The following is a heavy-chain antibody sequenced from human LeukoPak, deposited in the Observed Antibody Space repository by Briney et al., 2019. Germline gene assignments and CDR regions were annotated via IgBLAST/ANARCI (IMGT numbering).Heavy chain of an antibody. D-gene: IGHD1-26*01. CDR3: ATGGPNSGSYYLAY. Sequence: ASVKVSCKVSGYTLTELSMHWVRQAPGKGLEWMGGFDPEDGETIYAQKFQGRVTMTEDTSTDTAYMELSSLRSEDTAVYYCATGGPNSGSYYLAYWGQGTLVTVSS. J-gene: IGHJ4*02. CDR2: FDPEDGET. V-gene: IGHV1-24*01. CDR1: GYTLTELS.